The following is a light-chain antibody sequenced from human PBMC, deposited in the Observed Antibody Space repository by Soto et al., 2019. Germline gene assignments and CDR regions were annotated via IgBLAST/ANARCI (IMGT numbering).Light chain of an antibody. CDR1: QSISSW. CDR3: QQYGSSPVT. CDR2: KAS. V-gene: IGKV1-5*03. J-gene: IGKJ1*01. Sequence: DIQMTQSPSSLSSSVGDRVTITCRASQSISSWLAWYQQKPGKAPKLLIYKASSLESGVPSRFSGSGSGTEFTLTISRLEPEDFAVYYCQQYGSSPVTFGQGTKVDIK.